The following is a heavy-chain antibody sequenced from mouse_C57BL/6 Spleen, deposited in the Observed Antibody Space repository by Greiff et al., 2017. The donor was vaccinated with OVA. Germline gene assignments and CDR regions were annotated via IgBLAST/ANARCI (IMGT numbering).Heavy chain of an antibody. CDR2: IYPRSGNT. J-gene: IGHJ3*01. CDR3: ARPNDYGSSSWFAY. CDR1: GYTFTSYG. V-gene: IGHV1-81*01. D-gene: IGHD1-1*01. Sequence: QVQLQQSGAELARPGASVKLSCKASGYTFTSYGISWVKQRTGQGLEWIGEIYPRSGNTYYNEKFKGKATLTVDTSSSTAYMQLSSLTSEDSAVYDCARPNDYGSSSWFAYWGKGTLVTVSA.